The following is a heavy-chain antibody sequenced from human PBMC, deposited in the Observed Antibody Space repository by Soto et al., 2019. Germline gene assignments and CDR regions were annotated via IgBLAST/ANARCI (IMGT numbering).Heavy chain of an antibody. V-gene: IGHV3-66*01. CDR3: VRENYYYGMDV. CDR1: GFDASVNF. CDR2: INNAGTT. Sequence: GGSLRLSCAASGFDASVNFMTWVRQAPGKGLEWVSSINNAGTTFYADSVKGRFTISRDDSKNTLFLQMNSLRVEETAMYYCVRENYYYGMDVWGQGTAVTV. J-gene: IGHJ6*02.